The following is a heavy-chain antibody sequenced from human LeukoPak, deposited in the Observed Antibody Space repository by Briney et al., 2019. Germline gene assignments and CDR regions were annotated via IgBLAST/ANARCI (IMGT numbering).Heavy chain of an antibody. Sequence: GGSLRLSCVGSGFTFINYAMTWVRQSPGRGLEYVSSSSGSGASTHYADSVKGRFSISRDNSRNTLYLEMSSLRAEDSALYYCAKDRAPYGSGGGEDYFDLWGRGTLVTVSS. CDR2: SSGSGAST. D-gene: IGHD3-10*01. V-gene: IGHV3-23*01. CDR3: AKDRAPYGSGGGEDYFDL. J-gene: IGHJ2*01. CDR1: GFTFINYA.